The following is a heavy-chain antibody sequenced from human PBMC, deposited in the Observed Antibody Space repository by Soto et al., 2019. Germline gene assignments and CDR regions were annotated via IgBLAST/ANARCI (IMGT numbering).Heavy chain of an antibody. J-gene: IGHJ3*02. Sequence: SETLSLTCGVYGGSFSGYYWSWIRQPPGKGLEWIGEINHSGSTNYNPSLKSRVTISVDTSKNQFSLKLSSVTAADTAVYYCARGSNVVVPAAMGQAFDIWGQGTMVTVSS. CDR2: INHSGST. CDR3: ARGSNVVVPAAMGQAFDI. D-gene: IGHD2-2*01. V-gene: IGHV4-34*01. CDR1: GGSFSGYY.